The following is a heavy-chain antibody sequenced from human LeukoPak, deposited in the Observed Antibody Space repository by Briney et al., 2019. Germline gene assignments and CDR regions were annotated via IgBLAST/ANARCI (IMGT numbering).Heavy chain of an antibody. J-gene: IGHJ3*02. CDR2: MWYDGTNK. Sequence: GGSLRLSCAAPGFTFSSYGMHWVRQAPGKGLEWVAVMWYDGTNKYYADSVKGRFTISRDNSKNTLYLQMNSLRAEDTAVYYCAKERNDCSGGSCHYLDAFDIWGQGTMATVSS. CDR1: GFTFSSYG. D-gene: IGHD2-15*01. CDR3: AKERNDCSGGSCHYLDAFDI. V-gene: IGHV3-33*06.